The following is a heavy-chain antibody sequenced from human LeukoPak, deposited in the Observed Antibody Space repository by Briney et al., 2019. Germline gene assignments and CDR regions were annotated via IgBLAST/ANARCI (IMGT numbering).Heavy chain of an antibody. J-gene: IGHJ6*03. V-gene: IGHV3-23*01. CDR2: ISGSGGST. CDR1: EFTFDSYA. D-gene: IGHD3-10*01. CDR3: ARDPRSGPYYSYDMDV. Sequence: GGSLRLSCTASEFTFDSYAMNWVRQAPGKGLEWVSAISGSGGSTYYADSVKGRFTISRDNSKNTLYLQMNSLRAEDTAVYYCARDPRSGPYYSYDMDVWGKGTTVSVSS.